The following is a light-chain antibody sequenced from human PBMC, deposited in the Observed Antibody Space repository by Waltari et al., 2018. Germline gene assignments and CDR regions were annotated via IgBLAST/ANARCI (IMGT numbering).Light chain of an antibody. V-gene: IGKV1-39*01. CDR1: QSIANN. CDR3: QQSYMTLWT. CDR2: TSS. J-gene: IGKJ1*01. Sequence: DIHMTQSPSSLSASVGDRVTITCRASQSIANNLNWYQQIAGQAPKLLISTSSNLKGGVPTRFSGSGFGTDFTLTISSLQPEDFATYYCQQSYMTLWTFGQGTKVE.